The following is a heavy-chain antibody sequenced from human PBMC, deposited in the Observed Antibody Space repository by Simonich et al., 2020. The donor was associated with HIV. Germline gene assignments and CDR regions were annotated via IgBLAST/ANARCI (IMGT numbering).Heavy chain of an antibody. CDR2: IYYSGGT. D-gene: IGHD3-22*01. J-gene: IGHJ6*03. CDR3: ARQGSSGPYYYYMDL. V-gene: IGHV4-39*01. CDR1: GGSITRSSYY. Sequence: QLQLQESGPGLVKPSETLSLTCTVSGGSITRSSYYWGWFRQPPGKGLEWIASIYYSGGTDYNPALKSRVTISVDTSKNHLSLNLSSVTAADTAVYYCARQGSSGPYYYYMDLWGTGTKVTVSS.